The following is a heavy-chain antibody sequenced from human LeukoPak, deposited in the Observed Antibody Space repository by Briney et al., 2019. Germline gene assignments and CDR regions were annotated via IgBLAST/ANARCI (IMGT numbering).Heavy chain of an antibody. CDR2: IYYSGST. CDR3: ASIAVAGPKLDY. Sequence: SETLSLTCTVSGGSISSYYWSWIRQPPGKGLEWIGYIYYSGSTNYNPSLKSRVTISVDTSKNQFSLKLSSVTAADTAVYYCASIAVAGPKLDYWGQGTLVTVSS. J-gene: IGHJ4*02. V-gene: IGHV4-59*08. CDR1: GGSISSYY. D-gene: IGHD6-19*01.